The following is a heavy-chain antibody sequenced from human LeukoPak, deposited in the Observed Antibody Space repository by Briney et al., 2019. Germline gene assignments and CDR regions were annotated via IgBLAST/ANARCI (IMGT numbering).Heavy chain of an antibody. V-gene: IGHV3-23*01. J-gene: IGHJ4*02. CDR2: ISAGGASI. CDR1: GFTFNNYG. D-gene: IGHD1-26*01. Sequence: GGSLRLSCAASGFTFNNYGMSWVRQAPGKGLEWVSVISAGGASIYYADSVKGRFTISRDNSKNTLYVQMNSLRAEDTAVYYCAKRGDSGQYYFDYWGQGALVTVSS. CDR3: AKRGDSGQYYFDY.